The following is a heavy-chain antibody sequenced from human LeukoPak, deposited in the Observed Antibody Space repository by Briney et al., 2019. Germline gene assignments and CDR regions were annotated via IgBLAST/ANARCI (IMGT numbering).Heavy chain of an antibody. V-gene: IGHV3-48*01. CDR1: GFTFSSYS. D-gene: IGHD3-9*01. J-gene: IGHJ4*02. CDR3: SNYDILTGYDY. CDR2: ISSSSSTI. Sequence: GGSLRLSCAASGFTFSSYSMNWVRQAPGKGLEWVSYISSSSSTIYYADSVKGRFTISRDNAKNSLYLQMNSLRAEDTAVYYCSNYDILTGYDYWGQGTLVTVSS.